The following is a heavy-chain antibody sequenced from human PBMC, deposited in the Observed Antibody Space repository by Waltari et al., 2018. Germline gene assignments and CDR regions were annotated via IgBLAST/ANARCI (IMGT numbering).Heavy chain of an antibody. CDR2: IYTSGST. Sequence: QVHLQASGPGLVKPSGTLSRTSTVSGGSLSSSYGSWIRQPAGKGLEWIGRIYTSGSTNYNPSLKSRVTMSVDTSKNQFSLKLSSVTAADTAVYYCARDSSGSGSSTYWGQGTLVTVSS. D-gene: IGHD3-10*01. J-gene: IGHJ4*02. CDR1: GGSLSSSY. CDR3: ARDSSGSGSSTY. V-gene: IGHV4-4*07.